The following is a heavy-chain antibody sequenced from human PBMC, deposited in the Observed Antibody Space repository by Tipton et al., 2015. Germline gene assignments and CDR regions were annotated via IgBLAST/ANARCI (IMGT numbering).Heavy chain of an antibody. V-gene: IGHV4-59*01. CDR1: SDPISKYY. Sequence: LRLSCSVSSDPISKYYWSWIRQPPGKELQWIGYIQYSGGTNYNPSLESRVSMSVDTSKTQFSLEMRSVTATDTAVYYCARARGRHGGLFDSWGQGTLVTVSS. D-gene: IGHD4-23*01. CDR3: ARARGRHGGLFDS. CDR2: IQYSGGT. J-gene: IGHJ4*02.